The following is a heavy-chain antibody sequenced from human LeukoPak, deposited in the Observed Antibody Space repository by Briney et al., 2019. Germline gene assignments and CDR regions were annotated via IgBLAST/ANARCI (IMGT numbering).Heavy chain of an antibody. CDR3: AKGTRQLVGWYYYYYYMDV. V-gene: IGHV3-48*04. CDR1: GFTFSSYS. D-gene: IGHD6-6*01. Sequence: GGSLRLSCAASGFTFSSYSMNWVRQAPGKGLEWVSYISSSSSTIYYADSVKGRFTISRDNAKNSLYLQMNNLRAEDTAVYYCAKGTRQLVGWYYYYYYMDVWGKGTTVTVSS. J-gene: IGHJ6*03. CDR2: ISSSSSTI.